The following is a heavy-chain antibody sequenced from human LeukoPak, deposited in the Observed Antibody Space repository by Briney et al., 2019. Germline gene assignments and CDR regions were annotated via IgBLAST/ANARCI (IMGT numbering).Heavy chain of an antibody. CDR2: ITSGGDYI. Sequence: GGSLRLSCAASGFTFNTINIYWGCNGPRPGLGRVSSITSGGDYIYYADSVKGRFTTSRDDSRNTVYLQLNNLRVEDTAIYYCAKASWVSNADAVWWGQGTLVTVSS. CDR3: AKASWVSNADAVW. CDR1: GFTFNTIN. D-gene: IGHD1-1*01. J-gene: IGHJ4*02. V-gene: IGHV3-21*04.